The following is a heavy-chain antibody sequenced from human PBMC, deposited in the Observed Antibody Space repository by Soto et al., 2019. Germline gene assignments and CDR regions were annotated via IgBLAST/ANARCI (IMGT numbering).Heavy chain of an antibody. CDR1: GGTFDRHT. CDR3: ARGGLQAQGVQYNHYAMDV. V-gene: IGHV1-69*06. CDR2: IIPIFSTP. J-gene: IGHJ6*02. Sequence: KVSCKASGGTFDRHTINWVRQAPGQGLEWMGGIIPIFSTPKYAQKFQGRVMLTADKSTSTAYMELSSLRYEDTAVYYCARGGLQAQGVQYNHYAMDVWGQGTTVTVSS. D-gene: IGHD4-4*01.